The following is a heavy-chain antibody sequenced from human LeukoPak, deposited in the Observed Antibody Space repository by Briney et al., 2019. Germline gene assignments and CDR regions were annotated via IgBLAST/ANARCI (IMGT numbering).Heavy chain of an antibody. V-gene: IGHV3-74*01. J-gene: IGHJ4*02. CDR2: INSDGSSI. CDR3: ASDTVDTAVGIDY. Sequence: PGGSLRLSCAASGFTFSSHWMHWVRQVPGKGLVWVSRINSDGSSISYAESVKGRFTISRDNAKNTLYLQMNSLRVKDTAVYHCASDTVDTAVGIDYWGQGTLVTVSS. CDR1: GFTFSSHW. D-gene: IGHD5-18*01.